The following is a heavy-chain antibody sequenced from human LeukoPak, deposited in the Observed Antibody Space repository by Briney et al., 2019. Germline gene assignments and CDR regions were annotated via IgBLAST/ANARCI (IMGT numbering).Heavy chain of an antibody. Sequence: SETLSLTCTVSGGSISSGGYYWSWIRQHPGKGLEWTGYFYYSGSTYYNPSLKSRVTISVDTSKNQFSLKLSSVTAAGTAVYYCARVGATVSIDIWGQGTMVTVSS. J-gene: IGHJ3*02. D-gene: IGHD1-26*01. CDR1: GGSISSGGYY. CDR3: ARVGATVSIDI. CDR2: FYYSGST. V-gene: IGHV4-31*03.